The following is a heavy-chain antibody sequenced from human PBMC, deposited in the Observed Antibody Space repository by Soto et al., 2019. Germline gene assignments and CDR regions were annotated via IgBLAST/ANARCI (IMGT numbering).Heavy chain of an antibody. CDR2: IYPRGGTT. V-gene: IGHV1-46*01. CDR1: GYNFTSHY. D-gene: IGHD3-22*01. J-gene: IGHJ6*02. CDR3: ARVGYSSTGTTFHYHGLDV. Sequence: DSVKVSCKDSGYNFTSHYMHWVRPAPGQGLESMGIIYPRGGTTIYAQKFQGRVTMTRDTSTHTFYMELSSLRSEDTAMYYCARVGYSSTGTTFHYHGLDVWGQGTTVTVSS.